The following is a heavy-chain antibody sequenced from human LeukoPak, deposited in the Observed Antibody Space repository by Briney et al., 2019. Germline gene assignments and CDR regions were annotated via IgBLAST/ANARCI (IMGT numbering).Heavy chain of an antibody. J-gene: IGHJ3*02. V-gene: IGHV1-8*01. CDR1: GYTFTSYD. D-gene: IGHD3-22*01. Sequence: ASVKVSCKASGYTFTSYDINWARQATGQGLEWMGWMNPNSGNTGYAQKFQGRVTMTRNTSISTAYMELSSLRSEDTAVYYCARVISWDSSGYYGAFDIWGQGTMVTVSS. CDR3: ARVISWDSSGYYGAFDI. CDR2: MNPNSGNT.